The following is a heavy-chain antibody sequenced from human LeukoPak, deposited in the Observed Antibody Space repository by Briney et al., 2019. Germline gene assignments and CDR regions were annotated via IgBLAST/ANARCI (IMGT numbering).Heavy chain of an antibody. V-gene: IGHV3-43*02. D-gene: IGHD3-22*01. CDR3: ARESESSGWYDF. Sequence: GGSLGLSCAAPGFIFHDYAIHWVRQPPGKGLEWVSLISGDGGSTFYADSVKGRFTISRDNSKNSLYLQMSSLRIEDTALYYCARESESSGWYDFWGQGTLVTVSS. J-gene: IGHJ5*01. CDR1: GFIFHDYA. CDR2: ISGDGGST.